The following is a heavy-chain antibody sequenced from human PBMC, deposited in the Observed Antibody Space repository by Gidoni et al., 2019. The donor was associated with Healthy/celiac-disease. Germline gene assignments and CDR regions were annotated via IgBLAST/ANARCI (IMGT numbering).Heavy chain of an antibody. CDR1: GFTFSSYG. J-gene: IGHJ4*02. CDR2: IWYDGSNK. CDR3: ARGIEYYDSSGYSSVLLDY. V-gene: IGHV3-33*01. Sequence: QVQLVESGGGVVQPGRSLRLSCAASGFTFSSYGMPWVRQAPGKGLEWVAVIWYDGSNKYYADSVKGRFTISRDNSKNTLYLQMNSLRAEDTAVYYCARGIEYYDSSGYSSVLLDYWGQGTLVTVSS. D-gene: IGHD3-22*01.